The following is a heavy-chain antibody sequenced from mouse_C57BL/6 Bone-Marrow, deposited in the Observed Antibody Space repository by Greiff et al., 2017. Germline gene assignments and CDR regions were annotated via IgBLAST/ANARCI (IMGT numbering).Heavy chain of an antibody. D-gene: IGHD2-2*01. CDR3: ASLWFRNCFDY. Sequence: QVQLQQSGAELARPGASVKLSCKASGYTFTSYGISWVKQRTGQGLEWIGEIYPRSGNTYYNEKFKGKATLTADKSSSTAYMELRSLTSEDSAVYFCASLWFRNCFDYWGQGTTLTVSS. CDR2: IYPRSGNT. CDR1: GYTFTSYG. V-gene: IGHV1-81*01. J-gene: IGHJ2*01.